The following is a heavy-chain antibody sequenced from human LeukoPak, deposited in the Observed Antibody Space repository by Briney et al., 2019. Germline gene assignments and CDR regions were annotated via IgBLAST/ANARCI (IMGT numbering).Heavy chain of an antibody. CDR2: MSHTGAT. J-gene: IGHJ6*02. Sequence: ASETLSLTCAVFGGSFSGYYWSWIRQSPEKGLEWIGEMSHTGATNYNPSLKSRVTVSVDTSKKQFSLNLRSVTAVDTAVYYCARGLHYNILTGGMDVWGQGTTVIVSS. D-gene: IGHD3-9*01. V-gene: IGHV4-34*01. CDR3: ARGLHYNILTGGMDV. CDR1: GGSFSGYY.